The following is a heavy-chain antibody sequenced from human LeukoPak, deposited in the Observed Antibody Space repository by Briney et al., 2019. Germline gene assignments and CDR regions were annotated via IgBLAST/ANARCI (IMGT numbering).Heavy chain of an antibody. CDR3: ARDRPHYYGSGRRQYYFDY. CDR2: IYHTGST. Sequence: SETLSLTCTISGGSVSDYYWSWIRQSPGKGLEWIGYIYHTGSTSYSPSLKSRVTISADTSQNQFSLKLSSVTAADTAVYYCARDRPHYYGSGRRQYYFDYWGQGTLVTVSS. D-gene: IGHD3-10*01. CDR1: GGSVSDYY. J-gene: IGHJ4*02. V-gene: IGHV4-59*02.